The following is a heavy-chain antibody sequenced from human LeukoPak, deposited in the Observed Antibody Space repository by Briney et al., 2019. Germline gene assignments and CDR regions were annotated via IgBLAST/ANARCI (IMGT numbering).Heavy chain of an antibody. CDR3: ARDTRLRFLEWLLSGDGGEYYFDY. J-gene: IGHJ4*02. CDR1: GYTFTGYY. D-gene: IGHD3-3*01. Sequence: ASVKVSCKASGYTFTGYYMHWVRQAPGQGLEWMGWISAYNGNTNYAQKLQGRVTMTTDTSTSTAYMELRSLRSDDTAVYYCARDTRLRFLEWLLSGDGGEYYFDYRGQGTLVTVSS. CDR2: ISAYNGNT. V-gene: IGHV1-18*04.